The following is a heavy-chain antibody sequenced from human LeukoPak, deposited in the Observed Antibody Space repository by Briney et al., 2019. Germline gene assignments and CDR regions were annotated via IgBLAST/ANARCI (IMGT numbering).Heavy chain of an antibody. V-gene: IGHV3-23*01. Sequence: GGSLRLSCAASGFTFSNYAMSWVRQAPGKGLEWVSAVNDRGTYYADSVKGRFTISRDNSKNTLYLEMNSLRAEDTALYYCAKDEYSGYGSFDYWGQGILVTASS. CDR2: VNDRGT. CDR3: AKDEYSGYGSFDY. CDR1: GFTFSNYA. J-gene: IGHJ4*02. D-gene: IGHD5-12*01.